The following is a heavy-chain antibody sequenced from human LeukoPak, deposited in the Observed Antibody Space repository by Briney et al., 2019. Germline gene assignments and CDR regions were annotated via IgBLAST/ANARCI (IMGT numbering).Heavy chain of an antibody. D-gene: IGHD3-10*01. CDR2: IWYDGSNK. CDR1: GFTFSSYG. J-gene: IGHJ5*02. Sequence: GGSLRLSCAASGFTFSSYGMHWVRQAPGKGLEWVAVIWYDGSNKYYADSVKGRFIISRDNSKNTLYLQMNSLRAEDTAVYYCARDRRPGWFDPWGQGTLVTVSS. CDR3: ARDRRPGWFDP. V-gene: IGHV3-33*01.